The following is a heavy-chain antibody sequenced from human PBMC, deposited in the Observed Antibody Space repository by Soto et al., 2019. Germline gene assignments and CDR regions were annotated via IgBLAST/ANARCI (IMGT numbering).Heavy chain of an antibody. Sequence: PSETLSLTCTVSGGSISSGGYYWSWIRQHPGKGLEWIGYIYYSGSTYYNPSLKSRVTISVDTSKNQFSLKLSSVTAADTAVYYCARVSSGYSLRYFDYWGQGTLVTVSS. J-gene: IGHJ4*02. V-gene: IGHV4-31*03. CDR2: IYYSGST. CDR3: ARVSSGYSLRYFDY. D-gene: IGHD3-22*01. CDR1: GGSISSGGYY.